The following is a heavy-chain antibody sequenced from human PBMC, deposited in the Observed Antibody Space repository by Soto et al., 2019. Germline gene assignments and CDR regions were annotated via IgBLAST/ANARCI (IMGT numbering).Heavy chain of an antibody. CDR1: GGSISSSNYY. J-gene: IGHJ5*02. Sequence: QLQLQESGPGLVKPSETLSLTCTVSGGSISSSNYYWGWLRQPPGKGLEWIGTIYYSGTTYYSPSLKSRVTISVDTSKNQFSLKLNSVTAADTAVYYCARHNKISIIVVSRFDPWGQGTLVTVSS. V-gene: IGHV4-39*01. CDR2: IYYSGTT. CDR3: ARHNKISIIVVSRFDP. D-gene: IGHD3-22*01.